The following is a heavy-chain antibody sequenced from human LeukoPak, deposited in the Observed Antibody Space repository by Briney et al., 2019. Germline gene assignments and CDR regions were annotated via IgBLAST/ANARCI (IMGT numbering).Heavy chain of an antibody. CDR3: AREEACSGGSCYYGMDV. Sequence: SETLSLTCTVSGGSTSSYYWSWIRQPPGKGLEWIGYIYYSGSTNYNPSLKSRVTISVDTSKNQFSLKLSSVTAADTAVYYCAREEACSGGSCYYGMDVWGQGTTVTVSS. J-gene: IGHJ6*02. CDR1: GGSTSSYY. D-gene: IGHD2-15*01. CDR2: IYYSGST. V-gene: IGHV4-59*01.